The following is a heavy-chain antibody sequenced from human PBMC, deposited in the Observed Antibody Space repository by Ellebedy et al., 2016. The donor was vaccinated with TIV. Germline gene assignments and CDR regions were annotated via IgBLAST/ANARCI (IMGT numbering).Heavy chain of an antibody. CDR2: ISYTGSDE. D-gene: IGHD5-18*01. Sequence: PGGSLRLACGASGPGFTFSSTSMHWVRHSPGRGLDGVAAISYTGSDEWYAESVKGRFTVSRDNSKNTVSLHLNSLTAADTALYYCARGPDTGMLENYYYGLDVWGQGTTVTVTS. J-gene: IGHJ6*02. CDR1: GPGFTFSSTS. CDR3: ARGPDTGMLENYYYGLDV. V-gene: IGHV3-30-3*01.